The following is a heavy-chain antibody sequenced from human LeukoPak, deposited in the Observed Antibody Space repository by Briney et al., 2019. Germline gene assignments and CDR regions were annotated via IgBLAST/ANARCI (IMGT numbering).Heavy chain of an antibody. J-gene: IGHJ4*02. CDR3: ATQGVGYCSSTSCYLRY. CDR1: GYTFASYG. V-gene: IGHV1-18*01. CDR2: ISAYNGNT. D-gene: IGHD2-2*01. Sequence: ASVKVSCKASGYTFASYGISWVRQAPGQGLEWMGWISAYNGNTNYAQKLQGRVTMTTDTSTSTAYMELRSLRSDDTAVYYCATQGVGYCSSTSCYLRYWGQGTLVTVSS.